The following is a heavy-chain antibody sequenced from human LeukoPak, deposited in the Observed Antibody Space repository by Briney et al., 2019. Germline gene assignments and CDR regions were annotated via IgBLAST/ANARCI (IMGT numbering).Heavy chain of an antibody. CDR1: GFTFSSNW. CDR3: VRGGIASAFDI. Sequence: PGGSLRLSCAASGFTFSSNWMPWVRQAPGKELVWVSRIISNENSATYADSVKGRFTISRDNAKNTLYLQMNSLRAEDTAVYYCVRGGIASAFDIWGQGTMVTVSS. V-gene: IGHV3-74*01. D-gene: IGHD6-13*01. J-gene: IGHJ3*02. CDR2: IISNENSA.